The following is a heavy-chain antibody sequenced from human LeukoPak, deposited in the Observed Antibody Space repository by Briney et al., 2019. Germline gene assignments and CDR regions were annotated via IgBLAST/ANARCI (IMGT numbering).Heavy chain of an antibody. D-gene: IGHD4-17*01. CDR1: GGSSGSQY. J-gene: IGHJ5*01. Sequence: SETLSLTCTVSGGSSGSQYWSWIRQPPGKGLEWIGEINHSGSTNYNPSLKSRVTISVDTSKNQFSLKLTSVTAADTAVYYCARVPNGYNWFDSWGQGTLVTVSS. CDR2: INHSGST. CDR3: ARVPNGYNWFDS. V-gene: IGHV4-34*01.